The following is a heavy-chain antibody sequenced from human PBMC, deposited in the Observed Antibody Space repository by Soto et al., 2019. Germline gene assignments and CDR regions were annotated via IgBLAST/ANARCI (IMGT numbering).Heavy chain of an antibody. Sequence: ASVKVSCKASGGTFSSYAISCVRQAPGQGLEWMGGIIPIFGTANYAQKFQGRVTITADESTSTAYVELSSLRSEDTAVYYCARADYDFWSGYGYYYYGMDVWGQGTTVTVSS. V-gene: IGHV1-69*13. CDR2: IIPIFGTA. D-gene: IGHD3-3*01. CDR3: ARADYDFWSGYGYYYYGMDV. CDR1: GGTFSSYA. J-gene: IGHJ6*02.